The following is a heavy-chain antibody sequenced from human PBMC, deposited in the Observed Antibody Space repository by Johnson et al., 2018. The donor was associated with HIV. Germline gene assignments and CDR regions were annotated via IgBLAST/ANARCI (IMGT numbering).Heavy chain of an antibody. CDR2: ISCDGSNT. CDR3: ARDTVVTPPHDAFDI. J-gene: IGHJ3*02. D-gene: IGHD4-23*01. Sequence: VQLVESGGGAVQPGKSLRLSCAASGYTFSQFAMFWVRQAPGKGLEWVALISCDGSNTYYGASVKGRFTISSDNSKNTLYVQMNSLRAEDTAVYYCARDTVVTPPHDAFDIWGQGTMVTVSS. V-gene: IGHV3-30-3*01. CDR1: GYTFSQFA.